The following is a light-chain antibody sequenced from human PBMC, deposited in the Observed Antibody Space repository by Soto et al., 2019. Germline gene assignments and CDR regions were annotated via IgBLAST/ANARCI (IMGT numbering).Light chain of an antibody. J-gene: IGLJ3*02. Sequence: QSVLTQPPSASGTPGQRVTFSCSGSSSNIGSNTANWYQQLPGTSPKLLIYNNNQRPSGVPDRFSGSKSGTSASLAISGLQSEDEADFYCAAWDDSLNGWVFGGGTKLTVL. CDR3: AAWDDSLNGWV. CDR1: SSNIGSNT. CDR2: NNN. V-gene: IGLV1-44*01.